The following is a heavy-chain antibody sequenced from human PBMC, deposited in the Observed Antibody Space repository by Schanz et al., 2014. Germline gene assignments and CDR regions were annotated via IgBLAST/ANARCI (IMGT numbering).Heavy chain of an antibody. CDR3: AKGGDGKQTFDI. J-gene: IGHJ3*02. D-gene: IGHD3-16*01. Sequence: VQLVESGGGVVQPGRSLRLSCAASGFTFSNYAMHWVRQAPGKGPEWMAVISFDGSNKYYADSVKGRFTISRDNSKNTVYLQMNSLRPEDTTVYYCAKGGDGKQTFDIWGQGTMVTVSS. CDR1: GFTFSNYA. CDR2: ISFDGSNK. V-gene: IGHV3-30*18.